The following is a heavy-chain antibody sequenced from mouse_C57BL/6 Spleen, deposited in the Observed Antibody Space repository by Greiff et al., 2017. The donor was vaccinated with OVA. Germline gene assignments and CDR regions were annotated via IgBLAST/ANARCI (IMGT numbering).Heavy chain of an antibody. Sequence: LVESGAELVRPGASVTLSCKASGYTFTDYEMHWVKQTPVHGLEWIGAIDPETGGTAYNQKFKGKAILTADKSSSTAYIELRSLTSEDSAVYYSTRDDGSSYGYWGQGTTLTVSS. V-gene: IGHV1-15*01. CDR2: IDPETGGT. D-gene: IGHD1-1*01. J-gene: IGHJ2*01. CDR3: TRDDGSSYGY. CDR1: GYTFTDYE.